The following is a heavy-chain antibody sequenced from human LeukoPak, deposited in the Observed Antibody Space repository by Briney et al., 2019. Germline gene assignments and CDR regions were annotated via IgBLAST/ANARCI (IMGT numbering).Heavy chain of an antibody. CDR3: ASIIGMTTVTPTYYFDY. V-gene: IGHV1-69*05. CDR2: IIPIFGTA. Sequence: SVKVSCKASGGTFSSYAISWVRQAPGQGLEWMGGIIPIFGTANYAQKFQGRVTITTDESTSSAYMELSSLRSEDTAVYYCASIIGMTTVTPTYYFDYWGQGTLVTVSS. CDR1: GGTFSSYA. D-gene: IGHD4-11*01. J-gene: IGHJ4*02.